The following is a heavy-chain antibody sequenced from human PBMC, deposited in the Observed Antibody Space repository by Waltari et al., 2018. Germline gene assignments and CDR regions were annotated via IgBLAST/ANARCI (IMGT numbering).Heavy chain of an antibody. Sequence: QVQLQESGPGLVKPSETLSLTCTVSGGSISRHYWSWIRQPPGKGLEWIGYIYYSGSTNYNPSLKSRVTISVDTSKNQFSLKLSSVTAADTAVYYCARSRAYYYGMDVWGQGTTVTVSS. V-gene: IGHV4-59*11. CDR2: IYYSGST. CDR3: ARSRAYYYGMDV. J-gene: IGHJ6*02. CDR1: GGSISRHY.